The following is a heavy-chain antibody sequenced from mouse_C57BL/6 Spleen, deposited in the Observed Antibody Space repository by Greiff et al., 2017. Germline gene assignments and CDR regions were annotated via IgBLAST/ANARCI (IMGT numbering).Heavy chain of an antibody. D-gene: IGHD1-1*01. Sequence: QVQLKEPGAELVMPGASVKLSCKASGYTFTSYWMHWVKQRPGQGLEWIGEIDPSDSYTNYNQKFKGKTTLTVDKSSSTAYMQLSSLTSEDSAVYYCARSGYYYGSRYYFDYWGQGTTLTVSS. CDR3: ARSGYYYGSRYYFDY. CDR1: GYTFTSYW. V-gene: IGHV1-69*01. CDR2: IDPSDSYT. J-gene: IGHJ2*01.